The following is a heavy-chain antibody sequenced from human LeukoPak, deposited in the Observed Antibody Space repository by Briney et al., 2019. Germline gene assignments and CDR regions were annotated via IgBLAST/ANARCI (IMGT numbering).Heavy chain of an antibody. Sequence: ASVKVSCKASGYTFTSYGISWVRQAPGQGLEWMGWISAYNGNTNYAQKLQGRVTKTTDTSTSTAYMELRGLRSDDTAVYYCARDDVYCTDGVCPTDYWGQGTLVTVSS. J-gene: IGHJ4*02. CDR3: ARDDVYCTDGVCPTDY. CDR2: ISAYNGNT. CDR1: GYTFTSYG. V-gene: IGHV1-18*01. D-gene: IGHD2-8*01.